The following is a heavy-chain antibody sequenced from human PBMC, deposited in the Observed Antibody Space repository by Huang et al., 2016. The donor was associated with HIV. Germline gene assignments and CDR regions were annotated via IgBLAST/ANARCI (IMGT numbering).Heavy chain of an antibody. Sequence: QVQLVESGGGVVQPGRSLRLSCAASGFTFSSYGTHWVRQAPGKGLGGVALISDDGSNNYQAASGKGRFTISRDNSKNTLYLQMNSLTVEDTAVYYCAKSPYGSGSPPDYWGQGTLVIVSS. CDR3: AKSPYGSGSPPDY. J-gene: IGHJ4*02. CDR2: ISDDGSNN. V-gene: IGHV3-30*18. CDR1: GFTFSSYG. D-gene: IGHD3-10*01.